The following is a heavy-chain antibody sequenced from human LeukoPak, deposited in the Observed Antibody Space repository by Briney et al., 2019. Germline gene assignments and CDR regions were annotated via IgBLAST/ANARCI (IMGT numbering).Heavy chain of an antibody. V-gene: IGHV4-59*01. CDR2: IYYSGST. Sequence: SETLSLTCTVSGGSISSYYWSWIRQPPGKGLEWIGYIYYSGSTNYNPSLKSRVTISVDTSKNQFSLKLSSVTAADTAVYYCARVSFWGSSWYILDYWGQGTLVTVSS. J-gene: IGHJ4*02. CDR1: GGSISSYY. D-gene: IGHD6-13*01. CDR3: ARVSFWGSSWYILDY.